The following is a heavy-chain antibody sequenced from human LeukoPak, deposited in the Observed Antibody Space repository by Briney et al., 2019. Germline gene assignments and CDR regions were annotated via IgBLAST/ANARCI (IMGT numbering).Heavy chain of an antibody. CDR1: GYTFTSNY. D-gene: IGHD6-13*01. V-gene: IGHV1-46*01. CDR3: ARAVAAGRRFDY. Sequence: ASVKVSCKASGYTFTSNYIHWVRQAPGQGLEWMGTINPSGGSTTFAQKFQGRVTMTRDTSTSTLYMELSSLESDDTAVYFCARAVAAGRRFDYCGQGTLAIVSS. CDR2: INPSGGST. J-gene: IGHJ4*02.